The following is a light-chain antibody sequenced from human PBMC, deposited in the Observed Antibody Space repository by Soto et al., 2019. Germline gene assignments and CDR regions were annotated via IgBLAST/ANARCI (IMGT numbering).Light chain of an antibody. CDR3: QQYNTYSPT. V-gene: IGKV1-13*02. CDR2: DAS. CDR1: QGISSA. J-gene: IGKJ1*01. Sequence: AIQLTQSPSSLSASVGDSVTITCRASQGISSALAWYQQTPGRPPKLLIYDASTLESGVPSRFSGSGSGTEFTLTISSLQPDDFATYYCQQYNTYSPTFGQGTKVDNK.